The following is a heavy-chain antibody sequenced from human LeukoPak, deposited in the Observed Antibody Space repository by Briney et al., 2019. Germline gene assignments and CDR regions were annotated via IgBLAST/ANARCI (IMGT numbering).Heavy chain of an antibody. CDR3: AREHTGYSSGYPGDY. D-gene: IGHD3-22*01. CDR2: INPSGGST. CDR1: GYTFTSYY. Sequence: ASVQVSCKASGYTFTSYYMHWVRQAPGQGLEWMGIINPSGGSTSYAQKFQGRVTMTRDTSTSTVYMELSSLRSEDTAVYYCAREHTGYSSGYPGDYWGQGTLVTVSS. J-gene: IGHJ4*02. V-gene: IGHV1-46*01.